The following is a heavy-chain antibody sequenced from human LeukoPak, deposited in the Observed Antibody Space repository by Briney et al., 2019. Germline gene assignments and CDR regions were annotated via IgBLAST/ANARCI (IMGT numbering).Heavy chain of an antibody. D-gene: IGHD6-19*01. CDR1: GYTFTGYY. CDR2: INPNSGGT. V-gene: IGHV1-2*02. J-gene: IGHJ4*02. CDR3: ARDLIPPDLYSSGWWRRFDY. Sequence: ASVKVSCKASGYTFTGYYMHWVRQAPGQGLEWMGWINPNSGGTNYAQKLQGRVTMTTDTSTSTAYMELRSLRSDDTAVYYCARDLIPPDLYSSGWWRRFDYWGQGTLVTVSS.